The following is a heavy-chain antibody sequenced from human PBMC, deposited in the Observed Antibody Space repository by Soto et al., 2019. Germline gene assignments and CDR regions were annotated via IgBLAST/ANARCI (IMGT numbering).Heavy chain of an antibody. D-gene: IGHD3-22*01. CDR3: ASPGTVDSSGGFDY. CDR2: IYHSGST. Sequence: SETLSLTCAVSGYSISSGYYWGWIRQPPGKGLEWIGSIYHSGSTYYNPSLKSRVTISVDTSKNQFSLKLSSVTAADTAVYYCASPGTVDSSGGFDYWGQGTLVTVSS. V-gene: IGHV4-38-2*01. J-gene: IGHJ4*02. CDR1: GYSISSGYY.